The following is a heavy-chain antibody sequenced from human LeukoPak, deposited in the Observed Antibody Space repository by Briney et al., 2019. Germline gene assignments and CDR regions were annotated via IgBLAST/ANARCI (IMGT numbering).Heavy chain of an antibody. CDR1: GGSISSSSYY. Sequence: PSQTLSLTCTVSGGSISSSSYYWGWIRQPPGKGLEWIGSIYYSGSTYYNPSLKSRVTISVDTSKNQFSLKLSSVTAADTAVYYCARLVSSWFDPWGQGTLVTVSS. D-gene: IGHD3-10*01. V-gene: IGHV4-39*01. CDR3: ARLVSSWFDP. CDR2: IYYSGST. J-gene: IGHJ5*02.